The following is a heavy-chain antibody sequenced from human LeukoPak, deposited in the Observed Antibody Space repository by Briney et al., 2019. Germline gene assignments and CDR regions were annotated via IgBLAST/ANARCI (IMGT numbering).Heavy chain of an antibody. J-gene: IGHJ4*02. CDR3: ATGDPDIVATIGYFDY. CDR2: ISAYNGNT. Sequence: ASVKVSCKASGYTFTSYGISWVRQAPGQGLEWMGWISAYNGNTNYAQKLQGRVTMTTDTSTSTAYMELRSLRSDDTAVYYCATGDPDIVATIGYFDYWGQGTLVTVSS. V-gene: IGHV1-18*01. D-gene: IGHD5-12*01. CDR1: GYTFTSYG.